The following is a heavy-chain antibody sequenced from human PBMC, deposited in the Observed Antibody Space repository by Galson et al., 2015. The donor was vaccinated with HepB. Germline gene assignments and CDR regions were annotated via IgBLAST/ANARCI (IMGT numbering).Heavy chain of an antibody. V-gene: IGHV3-23*01. J-gene: IGHJ6*03. CDR3: AKVAARTDYYYYYYMDV. CDR2: ISGSGGST. Sequence: SLRLSCAASGFTFSSYAMSWVRQAPGKGLEWVSAISGSGGSTYYADSVKGRFTISRDNSKNTLYLQMNSLRAEDTAVYYCAKVAARTDYYYYYYMDVWGKGTTVTVSS. CDR1: GFTFSSYA. D-gene: IGHD6-6*01.